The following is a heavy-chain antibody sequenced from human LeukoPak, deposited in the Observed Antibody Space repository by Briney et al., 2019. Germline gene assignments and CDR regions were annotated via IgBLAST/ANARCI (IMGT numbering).Heavy chain of an antibody. CDR1: GFTFSDYY. CDR2: IWYDGSNK. Sequence: GGSLRLSCAASGFTFSDYYMSWIRQAPGKGLEWVAVIWYDGSNKYYADSVKGRFTISRDNSKNTLYLQMNSLRAEDTAVYYCARDPGGSYRSLYFDYWGQGTLVTVSS. D-gene: IGHD3-16*02. CDR3: ARDPGGSYRSLYFDY. V-gene: IGHV3-33*08. J-gene: IGHJ4*02.